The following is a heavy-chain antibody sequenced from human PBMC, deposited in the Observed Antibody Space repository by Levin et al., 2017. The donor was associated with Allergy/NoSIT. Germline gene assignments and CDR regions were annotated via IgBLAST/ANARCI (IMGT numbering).Heavy chain of an antibody. Sequence: SGGSLRLSCTVSGGSISSSSYYWGWIRQPPGKGLEWIGSIYYSGSTYYNPSLKSRVTISVDTSKNQFSLKLSSVTAADTAVYYCARHLMVAISLAGHNYYFDYWGQGTLVTVSS. J-gene: IGHJ4*02. CDR2: IYYSGST. V-gene: IGHV4-39*01. CDR3: ARHLMVAISLAGHNYYFDY. CDR1: GGSISSSSYY. D-gene: IGHD2-8*01.